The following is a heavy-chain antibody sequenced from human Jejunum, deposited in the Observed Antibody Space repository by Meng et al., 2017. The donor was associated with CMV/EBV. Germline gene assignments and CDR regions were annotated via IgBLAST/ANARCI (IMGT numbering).Heavy chain of an antibody. V-gene: IGHV3-7*01. Sequence: SWVRQPSGKGLEWVANIKEDGGEEDYLDSVKGRFSISRDNAKNSLYLQMNSLRAEDTAVYFCARTQIAVEAGGTKTKYYYYGLDVWGQGTTVTVSS. CDR2: IKEDGGEE. D-gene: IGHD6-13*01. J-gene: IGHJ6*02. CDR3: ARTQIAVEAGGTKTKYYYYGLDV.